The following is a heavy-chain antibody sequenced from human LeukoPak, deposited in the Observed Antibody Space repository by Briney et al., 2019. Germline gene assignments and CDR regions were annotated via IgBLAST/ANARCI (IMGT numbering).Heavy chain of an antibody. CDR3: AKSSSSWYRFDY. J-gene: IGHJ4*02. D-gene: IGHD6-13*01. CDR2: ISGSGGSR. Sequence: GGSLRLSCAASGFTFSSYAMSWVRQAPGKGLEWVSAISGSGGSRYYADSVKVRFTISRDNSKNTLYLQMNSLRAEDTAVYYCAKSSSSWYRFDYWGQGTLVTVSS. CDR1: GFTFSSYA. V-gene: IGHV3-23*01.